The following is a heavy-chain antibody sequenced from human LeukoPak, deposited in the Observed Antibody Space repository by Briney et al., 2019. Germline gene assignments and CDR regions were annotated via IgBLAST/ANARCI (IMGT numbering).Heavy chain of an antibody. J-gene: IGHJ3*02. D-gene: IGHD4-23*01. CDR2: IRYDGSNK. V-gene: IGHV3-30*02. Sequence: GGSLRLSCAASGFTFSSYGMHWVRQAPGKGLEWVAFIRYDGSNKYYADSVKGRFTISRDNSKNTLYLQMNSLRAEDTAVYYCARDRLYYGGNSLGVFDIWGQGTMVTVSS. CDR3: ARDRLYYGGNSLGVFDI. CDR1: GFTFSSYG.